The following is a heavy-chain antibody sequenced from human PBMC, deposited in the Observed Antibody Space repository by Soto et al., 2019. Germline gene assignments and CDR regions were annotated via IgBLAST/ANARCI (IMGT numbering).Heavy chain of an antibody. CDR1: GLTFSSYG. CDR3: ARDHSKRFLEWFSYYFDY. D-gene: IGHD3-3*01. Sequence: QVQLVESGGGVVQPGRSLRLSCEASGLTFSSYGMHWAGKAPGKGLEWVAVIWYDGSNKYYADSVKGRFTISRDNSKNTLYLQMNSLRAEDTAVYYCARDHSKRFLEWFSYYFDYWGQGTLVTVSS. J-gene: IGHJ4*02. V-gene: IGHV3-33*01. CDR2: IWYDGSNK.